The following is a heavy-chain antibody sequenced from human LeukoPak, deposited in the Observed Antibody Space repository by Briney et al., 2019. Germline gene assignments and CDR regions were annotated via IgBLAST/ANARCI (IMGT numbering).Heavy chain of an antibody. CDR1: GYSFTSYD. Sequence: ASVKVSCKASGYSFTSYDIIWVRQAPGQGLEWMGWMNPNSGNTGYAQKFQGRVTMTRNTPISTAFMELSSLRSEDTAVYYCARAKWSSGWYYWGQGTLATVSS. J-gene: IGHJ4*02. CDR3: ARAKWSSGWYY. V-gene: IGHV1-8*01. CDR2: MNPNSGNT. D-gene: IGHD3-22*01.